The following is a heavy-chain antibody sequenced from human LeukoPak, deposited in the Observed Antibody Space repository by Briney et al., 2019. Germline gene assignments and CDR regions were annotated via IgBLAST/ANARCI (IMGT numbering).Heavy chain of an antibody. D-gene: IGHD1-14*01. V-gene: IGHV4-4*02. CDR1: GGSISSSNW. Sequence: SGTLSLTCAVSGGSISSSNWWSWVRQPPGKGLEWIGEIYHSGSTNYNPSLKSRVTISVDKSKNQFSLKLSSVTAADTAVYYCARSPDGEPGWYFDLWGRGTLVTVSS. CDR2: IYHSGST. J-gene: IGHJ2*01. CDR3: ARSPDGEPGWYFDL.